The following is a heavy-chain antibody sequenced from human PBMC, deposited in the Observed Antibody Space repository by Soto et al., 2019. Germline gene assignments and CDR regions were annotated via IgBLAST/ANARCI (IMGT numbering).Heavy chain of an antibody. CDR2: IDHSGST. CDR3: ARQETAMAPAWFDP. D-gene: IGHD5-18*01. J-gene: IGHJ5*02. CDR1: GYSISSGYY. Sequence: SETLSLTCAVSGYSISSGYYWGWIRQPPGKGLEWIGSIDHSGSTYYNPSLKSRVTISVDPSKNQFSLKVRSVTAADTAVYYCARQETAMAPAWFDPWGQGTLVTVSS. V-gene: IGHV4-38-2*01.